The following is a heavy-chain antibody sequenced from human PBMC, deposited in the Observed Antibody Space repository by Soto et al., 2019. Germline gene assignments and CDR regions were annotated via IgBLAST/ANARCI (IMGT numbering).Heavy chain of an antibody. V-gene: IGHV4-59*12. CDR1: GGSISSYY. Sequence: SETLSLTCSVSGGSISSYYWGWIRQPPGKGLEWIGYVHYSGRTSSNPSLKSRVTISVDTSKNQFSLKLSSVTAADTAVYYCARVPDYWGQGILVTVSS. CDR2: VHYSGRT. D-gene: IGHD2-2*01. CDR3: ARVPDY. J-gene: IGHJ4*02.